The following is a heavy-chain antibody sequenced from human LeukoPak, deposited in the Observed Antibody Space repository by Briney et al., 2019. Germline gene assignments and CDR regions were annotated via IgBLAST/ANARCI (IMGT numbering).Heavy chain of an antibody. CDR2: IRYDGDNK. Sequence: PGGSLRLSCAASGFTFSSYGMHWVRQAPGKGLEWVAFIRYDGDNKYYADSMKGRFTISRDNSKNTLYLQMNTLRAEDTAVYYCAKGDGAAASLYYYYYMDVWGKGTTVTVSS. CDR1: GFTFSSYG. CDR3: AKGDGAAASLYYYYYMDV. J-gene: IGHJ6*03. V-gene: IGHV3-30*02. D-gene: IGHD2-15*01.